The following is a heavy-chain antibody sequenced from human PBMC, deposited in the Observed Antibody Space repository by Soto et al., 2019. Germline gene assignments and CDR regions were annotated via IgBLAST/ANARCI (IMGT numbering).Heavy chain of an antibody. J-gene: IGHJ4*02. Sequence: ASVKVSCKASGYTFTGYDMHWVRQAPGQGLEWMGWINPNSGGTNYAQKFQGWVTMTRDTSISTAYMELSRLRSDDTAVYYCARAPSHYSGYGGYYFDYWGQGTLVTVSS. CDR3: ARAPSHYSGYGGYYFDY. V-gene: IGHV1-2*04. CDR2: INPNSGGT. CDR1: GYTFTGYD. D-gene: IGHD5-12*01.